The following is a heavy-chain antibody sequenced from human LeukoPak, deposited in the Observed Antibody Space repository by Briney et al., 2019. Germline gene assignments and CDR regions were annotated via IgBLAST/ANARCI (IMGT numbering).Heavy chain of an antibody. CDR3: ARDSSGYNWFDP. CDR1: GGSISSYY. V-gene: IGHV4-59*01. Sequence: SETLSLTCTVSGGSISSYYWSWIRQPPGKGLEWIGHIYYSGSTNYNPSLKSRVTISVDTSKNQFSLKLSSVTAADTAVYYCARDSSGYNWFDPWGQGTLVTVSS. J-gene: IGHJ5*02. CDR2: IYYSGST. D-gene: IGHD6-19*01.